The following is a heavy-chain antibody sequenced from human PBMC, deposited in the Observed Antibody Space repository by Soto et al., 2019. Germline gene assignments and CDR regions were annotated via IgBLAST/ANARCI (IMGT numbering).Heavy chain of an antibody. CDR3: ARDGDYYDSSGFQRDYHYYGMDV. J-gene: IGHJ6*02. D-gene: IGHD3-22*01. CDR1: GVSFSDYA. V-gene: IGHV1-69*01. CDR2: IIPMLGIA. Sequence: QVQLVQSGAEVKKPGSSVKVSCQASGVSFSDYAISWVRQAPGQGLEWMGGIIPMLGIADNAQKFQGRVIITADEYTSTVYMELSSLRSEDTAVYYCARDGDYYDSSGFQRDYHYYGMDVWGQGTTVTVAS.